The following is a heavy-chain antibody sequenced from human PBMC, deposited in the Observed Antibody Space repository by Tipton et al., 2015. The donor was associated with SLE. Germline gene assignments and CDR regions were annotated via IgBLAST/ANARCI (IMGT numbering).Heavy chain of an antibody. D-gene: IGHD1-14*01. CDR3: ARDRTGYGMDV. Sequence: TLSLTCTVSGGSIGSDYWNWVRQAPGKGLEWIGYIYSSGSINYTPSLKNRVTISLDTSKNQFSLKLSSVTAADTAIYYCARDRTGYGMDVWGQGTSVIVSS. J-gene: IGHJ6*02. CDR2: IYSSGSI. V-gene: IGHV4-59*01. CDR1: GGSIGSDY.